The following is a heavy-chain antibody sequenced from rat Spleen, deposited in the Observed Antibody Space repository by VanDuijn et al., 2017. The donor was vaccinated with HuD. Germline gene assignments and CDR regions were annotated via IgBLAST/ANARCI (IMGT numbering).Heavy chain of an antibody. CDR1: GFTFSSFP. V-gene: IGHV5-25*01. Sequence: EVQLVESGGGLVQPGRSLKLSCAASGFTFSSFPMAWVRQAPQKGLEWVASISTGGGNIYYRDTVKGRFTISRDNAKSTLYLQMDSLRSEDTATYYCARHYGGYSEYVMDAWGQGASVTVSS. CDR2: ISTGGGNI. CDR3: ARHYGGYSEYVMDA. J-gene: IGHJ4*01. D-gene: IGHD1-11*01.